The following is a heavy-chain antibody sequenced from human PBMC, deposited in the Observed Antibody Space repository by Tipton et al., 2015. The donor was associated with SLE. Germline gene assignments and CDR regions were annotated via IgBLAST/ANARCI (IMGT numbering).Heavy chain of an antibody. CDR1: GGSISSSNW. D-gene: IGHD7-27*01. V-gene: IGHV4-4*02. CDR3: ARGPTGDWADY. CDR2: INHSGST. Sequence: GLVKPSGTLSLTCAVSGGSISSSNWWSWVRQPPGKGLEWIGEINHSGSTNYNPSLKSRVTISVDTSKNQFSLKLSSVTAADTAVYYCARGPTGDWADYWGQGTLVTVSS. J-gene: IGHJ4*02.